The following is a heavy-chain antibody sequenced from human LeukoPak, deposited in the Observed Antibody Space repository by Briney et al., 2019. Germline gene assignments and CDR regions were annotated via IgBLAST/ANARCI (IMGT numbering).Heavy chain of an antibody. V-gene: IGHV4-59*01. Sequence: SETLSLTCTVSGDSISAYYWSWIRQPPGKGLEWIGYIYYSGSTNYNPSLKSRVTISADTSKKQFSLKLNSVTAADTAVYYCARVGEGCFDYWGQGTLVTVSS. CDR1: GDSISAYY. CDR2: IYYSGST. CDR3: ARVGEGCFDY. J-gene: IGHJ4*02.